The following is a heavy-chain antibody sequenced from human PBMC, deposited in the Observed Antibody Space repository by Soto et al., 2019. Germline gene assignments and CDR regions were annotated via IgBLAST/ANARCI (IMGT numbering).Heavy chain of an antibody. V-gene: IGHV3-48*01. CDR2: ISNGGGSTI. CDR3: AKDPEAGVGADATYFDY. J-gene: IGHJ4*02. D-gene: IGHD1-26*01. Sequence: PGGSLSLSCAASGLSFSDHGWNWVRQAPGKGLGLISFISNGGGSTIYYADSVKGRFTISRDNSKTTLYLQMNSLRAEDTAVYYCAKDPEAGVGADATYFDYWGQGTLVTVSS. CDR1: GLSFSDHG.